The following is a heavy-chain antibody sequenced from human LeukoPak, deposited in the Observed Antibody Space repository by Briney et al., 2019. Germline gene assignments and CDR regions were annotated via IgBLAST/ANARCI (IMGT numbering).Heavy chain of an antibody. CDR3: AKKGYYDGSGYYMYYFDH. Sequence: GGSLRLSCAASGFTFSSYGMHWVRQAPGKGLEWVAVISYDGSNKYYADSVKGRFTISRDNSKNTLYLQMNSLRAEDTAVYYCAKKGYYDGSGYYMYYFDHWAREPWSPSPQ. J-gene: IGHJ4*02. CDR2: ISYDGSNK. CDR1: GFTFSSYG. D-gene: IGHD3-22*01. V-gene: IGHV3-30*18.